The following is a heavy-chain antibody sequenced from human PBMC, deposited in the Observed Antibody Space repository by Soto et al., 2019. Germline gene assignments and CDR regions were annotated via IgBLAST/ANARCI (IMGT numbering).Heavy chain of an antibody. V-gene: IGHV3-23*01. CDR2: ISGSGGST. Sequence: EVQLLESGGGLVQPGGSLRLSCAASGFTFSSYAMSWVRQAPGKGLEWVSAISGSGGSTYYADSVKGRFTISRDNSKNTLYLQMNSLRAEDTAVYYCAKDQAYDSSGYPNWFDPLGQGTLVTVSS. CDR3: AKDQAYDSSGYPNWFDP. CDR1: GFTFSSYA. D-gene: IGHD3-22*01. J-gene: IGHJ5*02.